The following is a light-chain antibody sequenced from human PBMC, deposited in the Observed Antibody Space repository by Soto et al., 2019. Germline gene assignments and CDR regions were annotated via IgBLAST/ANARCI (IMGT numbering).Light chain of an antibody. CDR3: LQYNSWPRT. CDR2: GAS. J-gene: IGKJ1*01. V-gene: IGKV3-15*01. Sequence: EIVMTQSPATLSVSQGGSATLSCRASQTIGINFAWYQQRPGQVPSLLIFGASTRATGVPARFSGTGSGTEFTLTISGLQSEDFAVYYCLQYNSWPRTFGQGTTVEL. CDR1: QTIGIN.